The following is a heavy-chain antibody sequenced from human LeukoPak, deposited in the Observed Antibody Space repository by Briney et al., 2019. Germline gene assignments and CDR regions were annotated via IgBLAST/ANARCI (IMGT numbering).Heavy chain of an antibody. CDR1: GYTFTGFY. J-gene: IGHJ4*02. Sequence: ASVKVSCKTSGYTFTGFYMHWVRQAPGQGLEWMGSINPDSGGTNFAHKFEGRVTMTRDTSINTSYMELSSLTSDDTGVYYCALWFLRGDYWGQGTLVTVSS. V-gene: IGHV1-2*07. CDR3: ALWFLRGDY. CDR2: INPDSGGT. D-gene: IGHD3-10*01.